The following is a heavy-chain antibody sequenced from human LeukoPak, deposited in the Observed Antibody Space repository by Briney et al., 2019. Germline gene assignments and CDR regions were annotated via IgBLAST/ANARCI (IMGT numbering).Heavy chain of an antibody. CDR3: ARGISAGFHSYMDV. V-gene: IGHV3-21*01. CDR1: GFFFTSYD. Sequence: GGSLRLSCATSGFFFTSYDMNWVRQAPGKRLEWVSSISASSTYIYYADSVKGRFTISRDSANDSLDLQMNSLTAEDTAVYYCARGISAGFHSYMDVWGKGTTVTVS. D-gene: IGHD3-10*01. J-gene: IGHJ6*03. CDR2: ISASSTYI.